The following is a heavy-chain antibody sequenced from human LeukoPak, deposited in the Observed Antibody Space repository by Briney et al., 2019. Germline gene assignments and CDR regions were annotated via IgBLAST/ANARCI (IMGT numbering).Heavy chain of an antibody. J-gene: IGHJ4*02. CDR1: GGSVTNTNY. CDR2: VNLQGST. V-gene: IGHV4-4*02. Sequence: PSETLSLTCGVSGGSVTNTNYWTWVRQPPGKGLEWIGEVNLQGSTNYNPSLMGRVAISVDKSENHISLQLTSVTAADTAVYYCAREGGPYRPLDYSGQGTLVTVSS. CDR3: AREGGPYRPLDY.